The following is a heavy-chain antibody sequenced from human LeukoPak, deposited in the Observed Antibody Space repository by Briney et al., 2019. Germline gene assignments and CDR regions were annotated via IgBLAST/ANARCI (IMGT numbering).Heavy chain of an antibody. V-gene: IGHV5-51*01. CDR1: GYSFTSYW. CDR3: VSAHYYYDSSGYWNFDY. J-gene: IGHJ4*02. Sequence: PGESLKISCKGSGYSFTSYWIGWVRQMPGKGLEWMGIIYPGDSDTRYSPSFQGQVTISADKSISTAYLEWSSLKASDTAMYYCVSAHYYYDSSGYWNFDYWGQGTLVTVSS. D-gene: IGHD3-22*01. CDR2: IYPGDSDT.